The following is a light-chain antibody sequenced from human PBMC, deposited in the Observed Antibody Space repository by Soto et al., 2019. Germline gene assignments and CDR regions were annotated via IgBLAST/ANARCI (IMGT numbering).Light chain of an antibody. CDR2: KAS. CDR1: QTIFSW. V-gene: IGKV1-5*03. Sequence: FQMTQSPSTLSASVGDRVSITCRASQTIFSWLAWYQQKPGKAPKLLIYKASSLESGVPSRYSGSGSGTAFTLTISCLQPDDFATYFCQQYNSYPYSFGQGTKLEIK. CDR3: QQYNSYPYS. J-gene: IGKJ2*03.